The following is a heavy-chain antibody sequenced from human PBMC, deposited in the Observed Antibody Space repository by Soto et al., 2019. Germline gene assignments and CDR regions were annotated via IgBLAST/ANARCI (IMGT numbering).Heavy chain of an antibody. J-gene: IGHJ6*02. D-gene: IGHD3-22*01. Sequence: ASVKVSCKASGYTFTSYGISWVRQAPGQGLEWMGWISAYNGNTNYAQKLQGRVTMTTDTSTSTAYMELRSLRSDDTAVYYCARVHYDSSGYSPLYYYYYYGMDVWAKGPRSPSP. CDR2: ISAYNGNT. CDR3: ARVHYDSSGYSPLYYYYYYGMDV. V-gene: IGHV1-18*01. CDR1: GYTFTSYG.